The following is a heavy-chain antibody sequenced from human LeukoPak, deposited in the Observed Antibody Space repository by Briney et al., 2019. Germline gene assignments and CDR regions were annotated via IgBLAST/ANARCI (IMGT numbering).Heavy chain of an antibody. Sequence: PGGSLRLSCAPWGFTVSINYMSSVRQAPGKGLEWVSVIYSGGTTYYADSEKGRFTISRDDSKNTLYLQLNSLRAEDTAVYYCARDRGYLPDYWGQGTLVTVSS. V-gene: IGHV3-66*02. CDR1: GFTVSINY. CDR3: ARDRGYLPDY. CDR2: IYSGGTT. D-gene: IGHD3-22*01. J-gene: IGHJ4*02.